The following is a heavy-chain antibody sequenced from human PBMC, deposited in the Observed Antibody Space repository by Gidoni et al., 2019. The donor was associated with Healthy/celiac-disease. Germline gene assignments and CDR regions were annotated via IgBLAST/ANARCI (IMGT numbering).Heavy chain of an antibody. CDR1: GYSFTSYW. V-gene: IGHV5-51*01. Sequence: EVQLVQSGAEVKKPGESLKISCKGSGYSFTSYWIGWVRQMPGKGLEWMGIIYPGDSDTRYSPSFQGQVTISADKSISTAYLQWSSLKASDTAMYYCARRLAETVATINYAFDIWGQGTMVTVSS. CDR3: ARRLAETVATINYAFDI. D-gene: IGHD5-12*01. J-gene: IGHJ3*02. CDR2: IYPGDSDT.